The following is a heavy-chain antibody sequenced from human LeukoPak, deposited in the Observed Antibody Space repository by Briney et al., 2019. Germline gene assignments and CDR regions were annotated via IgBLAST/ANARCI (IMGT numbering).Heavy chain of an antibody. Sequence: ASVKVSCKASGYTFTGYYVHWVRQAPGQGLEWMGWINTNTGNPTYAQGFTGRFVFSLDTSVSTAYLQISSLKAEDTAVYYCARDGTLIVVVPAAPRYYYYGMDVWGQGTTVTVSS. J-gene: IGHJ6*02. CDR1: GYTFTGYY. V-gene: IGHV7-4-1*02. CDR2: INTNTGNP. D-gene: IGHD2-2*01. CDR3: ARDGTLIVVVPAAPRYYYYGMDV.